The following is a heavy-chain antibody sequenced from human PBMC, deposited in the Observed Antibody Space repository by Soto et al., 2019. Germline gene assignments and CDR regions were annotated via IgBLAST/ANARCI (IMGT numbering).Heavy chain of an antibody. D-gene: IGHD5-12*01. CDR1: GFTFSSYA. CDR3: AKGVATINPGRFDY. V-gene: IGHV3-23*01. J-gene: IGHJ4*02. Sequence: EVQLLESGGGLVQPGGSLRLSCAASGFTFSSYAMSWVRQAPEKGLEWISAISGSGGGTYYADSVKGRFTIARDNSKNTLYLQMNSLRAEDTAVYYCAKGVATINPGRFDYWGQGTLVTVSS. CDR2: ISGSGGGT.